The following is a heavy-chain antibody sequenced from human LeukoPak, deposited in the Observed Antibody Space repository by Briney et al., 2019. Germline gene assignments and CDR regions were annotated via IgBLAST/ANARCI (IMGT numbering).Heavy chain of an antibody. CDR2: INPNSGVT. V-gene: IGHV1-2*06. D-gene: IGHD2-2*01. Sequence: ASVKVSCKASGYTFTAYPIHWVRRAPGQGLEWMGRINPNSGVTNYAQKFQGRVIMTRDTSISTAYMQLSSLKSDDTAVYYCARDSSNWSSFGSWGQGSLVIVSS. J-gene: IGHJ4*02. CDR1: GYTFTAYP. CDR3: ARDSSNWSSFGS.